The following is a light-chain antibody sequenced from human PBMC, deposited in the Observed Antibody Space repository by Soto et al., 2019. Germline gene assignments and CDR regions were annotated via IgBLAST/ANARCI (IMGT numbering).Light chain of an antibody. Sequence: QSALTQPASVSGSPGQSITISCTGTSSDVGSYNLVSWYQQHPGTAPKLMISEVTKRPSGVSNRFSGSKSGNTASLTISGLQAEDEVDYYCCSYARSHYVFGTGTKVTVL. CDR3: CSYARSHYV. V-gene: IGLV2-23*02. J-gene: IGLJ1*01. CDR2: EVT. CDR1: SSDVGSYNL.